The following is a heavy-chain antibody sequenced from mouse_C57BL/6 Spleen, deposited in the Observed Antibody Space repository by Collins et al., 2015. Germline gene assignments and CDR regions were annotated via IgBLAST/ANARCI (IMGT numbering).Heavy chain of an antibody. V-gene: IGHV1-76*01. J-gene: IGHJ1*03. D-gene: IGHD1-2*01. CDR3: ARSAYYGGYFDV. Sequence: QVQLKQSGAELVRPGASVKLSCKASGYTFTDYYINWVKQRPGQGLEWIARIYPGSGNTYYNEKFKGKATLTAEKSSSTAYMQLSSLTSEDSAVYFCARSAYYGGYFDVWGTGTTVTVSS. CDR1: GYTFTDYY. CDR2: IYPGSGNT.